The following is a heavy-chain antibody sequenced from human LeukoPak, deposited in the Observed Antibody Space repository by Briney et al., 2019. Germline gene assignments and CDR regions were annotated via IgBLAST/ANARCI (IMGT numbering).Heavy chain of an antibody. Sequence: PGGSLRLSCAASGFTFSSYWMSWVRQAPGKGLEWVANIKQDGSEKYYVDSVKGRFTISRDSSKSTLYLQMNSLRAGDAAVYYCAKAPVTTCSGAYCYPFDYWSQGTLVTVSS. D-gene: IGHD2-15*01. CDR1: GFTFSSYW. J-gene: IGHJ4*02. CDR2: IKQDGSEK. CDR3: AKAPVTTCSGAYCYPFDY. V-gene: IGHV3-7*03.